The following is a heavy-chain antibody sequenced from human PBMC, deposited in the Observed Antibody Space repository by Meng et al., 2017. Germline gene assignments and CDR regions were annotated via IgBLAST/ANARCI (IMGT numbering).Heavy chain of an antibody. Sequence: VQLKQRGAGMLSTSEPLSLTCAVCGRSFSGYYWSWIRQPPGKGLEWVGKINHSRSNNYNPSLKSRVTKSVDTSKNQFSLKLSSVTAADTAVYYCARRGIAARPFYNWGQETLVTVSS. V-gene: IGHV4-34*01. CDR2: INHSRSN. J-gene: IGHJ4*02. CDR1: GRSFSGYY. CDR3: ARRGIAARPFYN. D-gene: IGHD6-6*01.